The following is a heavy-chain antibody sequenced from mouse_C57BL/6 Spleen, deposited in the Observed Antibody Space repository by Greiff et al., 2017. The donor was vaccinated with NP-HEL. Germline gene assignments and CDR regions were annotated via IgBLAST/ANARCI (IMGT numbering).Heavy chain of an antibody. Sequence: QVQLQQSGAELVKPGASAKISCKASGYAFSSYWMNWVKQRPGKGLEWIGQIYPGDGDTNYNGKFKGKATLTADKSSSTAYMQLSSLTSEDSAVYFCARWDGNSYYFDYWGQGTTLTVSS. V-gene: IGHV1-80*01. CDR3: ARWDGNSYYFDY. D-gene: IGHD2-1*01. CDR2: IYPGDGDT. CDR1: GYAFSSYW. J-gene: IGHJ2*01.